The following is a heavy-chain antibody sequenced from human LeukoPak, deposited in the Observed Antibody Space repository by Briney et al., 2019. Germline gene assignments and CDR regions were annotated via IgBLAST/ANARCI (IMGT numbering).Heavy chain of an antibody. CDR1: GFTSSNYA. Sequence: PGGSLRLSCAASGFTSSNYAMSWVRQAPGKGLEWVSAISGGGSSTYSADSVKGRFTISRDNSKNMLYLQMNSLRADDTAVYYCARGMKNWFDPWGQGTLVTVSS. J-gene: IGHJ5*02. CDR2: ISGGGSST. V-gene: IGHV3-23*01. D-gene: IGHD2-8*01. CDR3: ARGMKNWFDP.